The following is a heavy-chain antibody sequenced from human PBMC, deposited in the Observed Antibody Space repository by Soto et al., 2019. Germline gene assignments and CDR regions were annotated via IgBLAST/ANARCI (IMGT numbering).Heavy chain of an antibody. J-gene: IGHJ6*02. Sequence: GGSLRLSCAASGFTLSSNYMSWVRQAPGKGLEWVSVIYSGGSTYYADSVKGRFTISRDNSKNTLYLQMNSLRAEDTAVYYCARAPGYCSGGSCYPYYYGMDVWGQGTTVTVP. CDR2: IYSGGST. D-gene: IGHD2-15*01. CDR3: ARAPGYCSGGSCYPYYYGMDV. CDR1: GFTLSSNY. V-gene: IGHV3-53*01.